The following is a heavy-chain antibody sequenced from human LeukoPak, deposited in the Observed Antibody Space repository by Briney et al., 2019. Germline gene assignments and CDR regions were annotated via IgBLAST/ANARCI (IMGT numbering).Heavy chain of an antibody. Sequence: ASVRVSCKASGYTFNHYGISWVRQAPGHGLEWLGWISAYNGHTSFAQNFQDRLTMTTDKSTTTAHMELRSLRFDDTAIYYCARWGDSSSWPPIWFDPWGQGTLVTVSS. CDR3: ARWGDSSSWPPIWFDP. J-gene: IGHJ5*02. D-gene: IGHD6-13*01. V-gene: IGHV1-18*01. CDR1: GYTFNHYG. CDR2: ISAYNGHT.